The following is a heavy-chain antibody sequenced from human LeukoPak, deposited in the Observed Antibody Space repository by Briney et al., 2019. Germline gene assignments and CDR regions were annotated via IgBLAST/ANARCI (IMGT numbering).Heavy chain of an antibody. CDR2: ISSSGSTI. J-gene: IGHJ4*02. CDR3: AREGGPVRFLEWFLDY. D-gene: IGHD3-3*01. Sequence: GGSLRLSCAASGFTFSDYYMSWIRQAPGKGLEWVSYISSSGSTIYYADSVKGRFTISRDNAKNSLYLQVNSLRAEDTAVYYCAREGGPVRFLEWFLDYWGQGTLVTVSS. CDR1: GFTFSDYY. V-gene: IGHV3-11*01.